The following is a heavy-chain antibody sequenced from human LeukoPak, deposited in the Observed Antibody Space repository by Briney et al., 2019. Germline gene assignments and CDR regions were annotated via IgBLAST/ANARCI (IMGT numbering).Heavy chain of an antibody. Sequence: PGGSLRLSCAASGFTFSSSGMHWVRQAPGKGLEWVAIIWYDGSNKYYADSVQGRFTISRDNSKNTLYLQMNNLRAEDTAVYYCALRGYDIRSSYSPLEAFDYWGQGTLVTVSS. D-gene: IGHD3-3*01. CDR1: GFTFSSSG. V-gene: IGHV3-30*02. J-gene: IGHJ4*02. CDR2: IWYDGSNK. CDR3: ALRGYDIRSSYSPLEAFDY.